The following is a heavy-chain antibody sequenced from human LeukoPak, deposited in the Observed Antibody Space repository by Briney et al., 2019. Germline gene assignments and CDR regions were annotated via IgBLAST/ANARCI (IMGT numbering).Heavy chain of an antibody. CDR3: ARLPTFYYDSSGYHYDY. V-gene: IGHV3-23*01. J-gene: IGHJ4*02. Sequence: GGSLRLSSVASGFTFNNYAMSWVRQAPGRGLEWASSTAGSGISKDYADSVKGRFTISKDKSKNTLYLQMDNLRAEDTGVYFCARLPTFYYDSSGYHYDYWGQGTLVTVSS. CDR1: GFTFNNYA. D-gene: IGHD3-22*01. CDR2: TAGSGISK.